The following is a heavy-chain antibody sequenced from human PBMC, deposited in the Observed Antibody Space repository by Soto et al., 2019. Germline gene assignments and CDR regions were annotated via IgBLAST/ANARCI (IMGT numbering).Heavy chain of an antibody. CDR3: ARDVPYSSSWLIGGEY. J-gene: IGHJ4*02. Sequence: ASVKVSCKASCYTFTSYGISLVRHYHGQGLEWMVWISAYNGNTNYAQKLQGRVTMTTDTSTSTAYMELRSLRSDDTAVYYCARDVPYSSSWLIGGEYWGQGTLVTVSS. CDR2: ISAYNGNT. CDR1: CYTFTSYG. D-gene: IGHD6-13*01. V-gene: IGHV1-18*01.